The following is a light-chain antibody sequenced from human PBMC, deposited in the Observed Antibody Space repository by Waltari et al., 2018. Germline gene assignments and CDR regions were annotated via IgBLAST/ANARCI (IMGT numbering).Light chain of an antibody. CDR3: ATWDNSLTEVV. J-gene: IGLJ2*01. CDR2: DND. CDR1: TSDIGSYY. Sequence: SVLTQPPSVPPAPGQQVTISCSGSTSDIGSYYVSWYHQLPGAAPKLLIYDNDKRPSGIPDRFSASKSGTSATLGITGLQTGDESDYYCATWDNSLTEVVFGGGTKLTVL. V-gene: IGLV1-51*01.